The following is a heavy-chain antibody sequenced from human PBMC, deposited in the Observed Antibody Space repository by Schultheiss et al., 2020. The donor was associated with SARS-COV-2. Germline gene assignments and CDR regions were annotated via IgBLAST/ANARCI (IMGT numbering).Heavy chain of an antibody. CDR1: GFTFSSYS. V-gene: IGHV3-21*01. CDR2: ISSSSSYI. J-gene: IGHJ4*02. D-gene: IGHD4-17*01. CDR3: AKDLGGTVTNAYFDY. Sequence: GESLKISCAASGFTFSSYSMNWVRQAPGKGLEWVSSISSSSSYIYYADSVKGRFTISRDNAKNSLYLQMNSLRAEDTAVYYCAKDLGGTVTNAYFDYWGQGTLVTVSS.